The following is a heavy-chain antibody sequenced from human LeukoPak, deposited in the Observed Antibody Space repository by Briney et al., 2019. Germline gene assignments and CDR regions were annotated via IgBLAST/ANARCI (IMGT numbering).Heavy chain of an antibody. CDR2: ISGSGGGT. Sequence: GGSLRLSCAASGFTFSTYAMSWVRQAAGKGLEWVSLISGSGGGTYYADSVKGRFTISRDNYKNTLYLQMNSLRAEDTAVYYCAKAERAAPRAYFDYWGQGTLVTVSS. CDR3: AKAERAAPRAYFDY. CDR1: GFTFSTYA. D-gene: IGHD6-13*01. J-gene: IGHJ4*02. V-gene: IGHV3-23*01.